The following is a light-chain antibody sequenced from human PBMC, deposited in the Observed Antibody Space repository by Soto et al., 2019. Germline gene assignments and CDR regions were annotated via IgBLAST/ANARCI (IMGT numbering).Light chain of an antibody. V-gene: IGKV1-39*01. Sequence: DIQMTQSPSSLSASVGDRVIITCRASQSIRGFLNWYQQKPGQAPKLLMYATSTLQSGVPSRFRSGWSRDGIPLVISRLQAEDVATYCCQHTYTQPPKFGQGNRVEIK. CDR2: ATS. CDR1: QSIRGF. J-gene: IGKJ1*01. CDR3: QHTYTQPPK.